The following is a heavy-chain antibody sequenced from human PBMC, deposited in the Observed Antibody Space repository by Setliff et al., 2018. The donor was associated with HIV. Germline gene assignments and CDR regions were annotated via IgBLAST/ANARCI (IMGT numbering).Heavy chain of an antibody. J-gene: IGHJ4*02. Sequence: SETLSLTCSVSGDSISSSSYYWGWIRQPPGKGLEWIGSIYYSGITYYNPSLNSRVTISVDASKNQFSLKLSSVTAADTAVYYCASLPPLYDSSGYYFDYWGQGTLVTVS. CDR3: ASLPPLYDSSGYYFDY. D-gene: IGHD3-22*01. V-gene: IGHV4-39*01. CDR1: GDSISSSSYY. CDR2: IYYSGIT.